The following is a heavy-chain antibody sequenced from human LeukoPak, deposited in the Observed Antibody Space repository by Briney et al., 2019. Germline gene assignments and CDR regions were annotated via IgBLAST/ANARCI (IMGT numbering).Heavy chain of an antibody. J-gene: IGHJ4*02. D-gene: IGHD2-2*02. Sequence: PGGPLRLSCAASGFPFRNYGMHWVRQAPGKGLEWVALIWYDGSKTYYADSVKGRFTISRDNLSNTLYLQMNSLRAEDTALYFCARAPYTTGRSFYFDSWGQGTLVTVSS. V-gene: IGHV3-33*01. CDR3: ARAPYTTGRSFYFDS. CDR2: IWYDGSKT. CDR1: GFPFRNYG.